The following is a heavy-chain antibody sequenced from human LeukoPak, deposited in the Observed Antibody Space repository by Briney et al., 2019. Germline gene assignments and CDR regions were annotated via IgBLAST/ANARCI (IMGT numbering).Heavy chain of an antibody. CDR1: GFTFSSYA. D-gene: IGHD2-15*01. J-gene: IGHJ4*02. CDR3: ARVYCSGGSCYPGY. CDR2: ISYDGSNK. V-gene: IGHV3-30-3*01. Sequence: GGSLRLSCAASGFTFSSYAMHWVRQAPGKGLEWVAVISYDGSNKYYADSVKGRFTISRDNSKNTLYLQMNSLRAEDTAVYFCARVYCSGGSCYPGYWGQGILVTVSS.